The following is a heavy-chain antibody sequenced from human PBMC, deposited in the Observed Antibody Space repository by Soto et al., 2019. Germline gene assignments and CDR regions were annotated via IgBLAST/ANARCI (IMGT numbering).Heavy chain of an antibody. CDR2: ISGSGGST. CDR3: AKDRDDFWSGYYKFDY. CDR1: GFTFSSYA. Sequence: GSLRLSCAASGFTFSSYAMSWVRQAPGKGLEWVSAISGSGGSTYYADSVKGRFTISRDNSKNTLYLQMNSLRAEDTAVYYCAKDRDDFWSGYYKFDYWGQGTLVTVSS. J-gene: IGHJ4*02. V-gene: IGHV3-23*01. D-gene: IGHD3-3*01.